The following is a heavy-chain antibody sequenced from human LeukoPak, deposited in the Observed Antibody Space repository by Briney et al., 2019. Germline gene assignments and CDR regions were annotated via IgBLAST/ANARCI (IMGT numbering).Heavy chain of an antibody. D-gene: IGHD3-22*01. CDR3: ATSITMIVVANGAFDI. J-gene: IGHJ3*02. V-gene: IGHV1-24*01. CDR2: FDPEDGET. CDR1: GYTLTELS. Sequence: GTSVKVSCKVSGYTLTELSMHWVRQAPGKGLEWMGGFDPEDGETIYAQKFQGRVTMTEDTSTDTAYMELSSLRSEDTAVYYCATSITMIVVANGAFDIWGQGTMDTVSS.